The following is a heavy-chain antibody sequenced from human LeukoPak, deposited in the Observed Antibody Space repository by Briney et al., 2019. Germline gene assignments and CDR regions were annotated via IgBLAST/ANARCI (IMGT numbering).Heavy chain of an antibody. V-gene: IGHV4-38-2*01. CDR2: IYHSGST. J-gene: IGHJ4*02. CDR1: GYSISSGYY. Sequence: KPSETLSLTCAVSGYSISSGYYWRWIRQPPGKGLEWIGSIYHSGSTYYNPSLKSRVTISVDTSKNQFSLKLSSATAADTAVYYCARGYPEVDYWGQGTLVTVSS. CDR3: ARGYPEVDY. D-gene: IGHD5-18*01.